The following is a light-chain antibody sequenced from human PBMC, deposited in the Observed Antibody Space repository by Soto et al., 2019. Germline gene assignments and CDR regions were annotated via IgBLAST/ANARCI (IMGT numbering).Light chain of an antibody. J-gene: IGKJ1*01. Sequence: DIQMPQYPSTLSASVGDRVTITCRASQGISSWLAWYQQKPGKAPKLLIYDASSLDSGVPSRFSGSGSGTEFTLTISSLQPDDFATYYCQQYNSYSRTFGQGTKV. CDR2: DAS. CDR1: QGISSW. V-gene: IGKV1-5*01. CDR3: QQYNSYSRT.